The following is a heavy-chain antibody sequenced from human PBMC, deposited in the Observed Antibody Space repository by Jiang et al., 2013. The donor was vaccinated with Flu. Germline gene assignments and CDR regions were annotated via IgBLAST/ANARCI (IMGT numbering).Heavy chain of an antibody. J-gene: IGHJ3*02. CDR1: GSISSHY. Sequence: GSISSHYWSWIRQPPGKGLEWIGYIYYSGSTNYNPSLKSRVTISVDTSKNQFSLKLSSVTAADTAVYYCARGSRWSWYGPMWAFDIWGQGTMVTVSS. CDR2: IYYSGST. CDR3: ARGSRWSWYGPMWAFDI. D-gene: IGHD6-13*01. V-gene: IGHV4-59*11.